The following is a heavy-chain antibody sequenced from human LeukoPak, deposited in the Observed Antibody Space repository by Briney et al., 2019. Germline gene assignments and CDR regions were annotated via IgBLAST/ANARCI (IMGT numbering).Heavy chain of an antibody. Sequence: GGSLRLSCTASGFTFSNYWMHWVRLAPGKGLVWVSRVNTDGSDTTYADSVKGRFTISRDSAMNTLYLQMNSLRAEDTAVYYCARGYSGSYRIDYWGQGTPVTVSS. V-gene: IGHV3-74*01. CDR2: VNTDGSDT. D-gene: IGHD1-26*01. CDR1: GFTFSNYW. CDR3: ARGYSGSYRIDY. J-gene: IGHJ4*02.